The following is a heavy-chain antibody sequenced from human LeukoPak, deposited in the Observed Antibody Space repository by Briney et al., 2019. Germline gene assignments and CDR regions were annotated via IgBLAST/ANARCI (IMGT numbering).Heavy chain of an antibody. Sequence: GALRLSCAASGLKFSSYGMHWVRQAPGKGLQWVAFIQFDGSNKYYADSVKGRFTISRDNSKNTLYLQMNSLRIEDTAVYYCAKDRSYYYYYYMDVWGKGTTVTISS. CDR2: IQFDGSNK. J-gene: IGHJ6*03. V-gene: IGHV3-30*02. CDR3: AKDRSYYYYYYMDV. CDR1: GLKFSSYG.